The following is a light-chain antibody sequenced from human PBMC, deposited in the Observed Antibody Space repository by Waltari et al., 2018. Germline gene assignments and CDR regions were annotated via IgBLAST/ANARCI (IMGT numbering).Light chain of an antibody. CDR3: QQCYTFPYT. Sequence: DIVLTQSPDSLAVSLGERATINCKSSQSVLSSSNNKNYLGWYQQQPGQPPKLLITWASTRESGVPERFRGSGSGTDFTLTISSLQADDVAVYYCQQCYTFPYTFGQGTKLEIK. V-gene: IGKV4-1*01. CDR1: QSVLSSSNNKNY. J-gene: IGKJ2*01. CDR2: WAS.